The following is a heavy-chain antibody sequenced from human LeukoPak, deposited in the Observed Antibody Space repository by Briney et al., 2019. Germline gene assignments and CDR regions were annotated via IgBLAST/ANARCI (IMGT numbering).Heavy chain of an antibody. CDR2: INPNSGGT. CDR1: GYTFTGYY. Sequence: ASVTVSCKASGYTFTGYYMHWVRQAPGQGLEWMGWINPNSGGTNYAQKFQGRVTMTRDTSISTAYMELSRLRSDDTAVYYCARSMTTGYYYMDVWGKGTTVTVSS. CDR3: ARSMTTGYYYMDV. J-gene: IGHJ6*03. V-gene: IGHV1-2*02. D-gene: IGHD4-11*01.